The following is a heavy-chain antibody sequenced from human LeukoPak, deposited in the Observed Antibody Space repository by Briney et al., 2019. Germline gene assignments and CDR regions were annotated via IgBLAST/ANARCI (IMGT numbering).Heavy chain of an antibody. CDR2: IYYSGST. CDR3: ARDGAYYYDSSGSSWYFDL. CDR1: GGSISSYY. Sequence: SETLSLTCTVSGGSISSYYWSWIRQPPGKGLEWIGYIYYSGSTNYNPSLKSRVTISVDTSKNQFSLKLSSVTAADTAVYYCARDGAYYYDSSGSSWYFDLWGRGTLVTVSS. J-gene: IGHJ2*01. V-gene: IGHV4-59*01. D-gene: IGHD3-22*01.